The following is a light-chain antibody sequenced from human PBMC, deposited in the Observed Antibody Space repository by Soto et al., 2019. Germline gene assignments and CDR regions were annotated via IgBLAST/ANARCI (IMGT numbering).Light chain of an antibody. CDR2: EVS. J-gene: IGLJ1*01. CDR1: SCDVGGYNY. V-gene: IGLV2-14*01. Sequence: QSVLAQPASVSGSPGQSITISRTGTSCDVGGYNYVSWYQQHPGKAPKFMIYEVSNRPSGVSNRFSCSKSGNTASLTISGLQAEDEADYYCSSYTSSSTLYVFGTGTKVNVL. CDR3: SSYTSSSTLYV.